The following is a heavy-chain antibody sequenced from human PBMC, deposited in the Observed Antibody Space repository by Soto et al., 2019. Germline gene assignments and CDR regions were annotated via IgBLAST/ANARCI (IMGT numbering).Heavy chain of an antibody. CDR3: AKVIGGSESYWGGSHYYYALDV. V-gene: IGHV3-23*01. J-gene: IGHJ6*02. CDR1: GFIFSDYA. Sequence: EVQLLESGGGLTQPGGSLRLSCAASGFIFSDYAMYWVRQAPGKGLEWVSVISGSDGTTYYADSVRGRFTISRDNSRNTISLQRMSLRAEDTAVYYCAKVIGGSESYWGGSHYYYALDVWGQGTTVTVSS. D-gene: IGHD3-10*01. CDR2: ISGSDGTT.